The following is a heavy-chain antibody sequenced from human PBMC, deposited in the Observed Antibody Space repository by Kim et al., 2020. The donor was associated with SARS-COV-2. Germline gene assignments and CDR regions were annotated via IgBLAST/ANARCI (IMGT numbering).Heavy chain of an antibody. Sequence: PSLKSRVTISVDTSKNQFSLKLSSVTAADTAVYYCARVFRQWLPPYYFDYWGQGTLVTVSS. CDR3: ARVFRQWLPPYYFDY. J-gene: IGHJ4*02. V-gene: IGHV4-34*01. D-gene: IGHD6-19*01.